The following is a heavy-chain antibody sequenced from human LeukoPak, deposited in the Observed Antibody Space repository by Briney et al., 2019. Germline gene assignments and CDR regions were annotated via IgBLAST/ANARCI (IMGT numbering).Heavy chain of an antibody. CDR1: GYTFTSYG. J-gene: IGHJ6*02. CDR3: AREGKGSSWYTYYYYYGMDV. D-gene: IGHD6-13*01. Sequence: ASVKVSCKASGYTFTSYGISWVRQAPGQGLEWMGWISAYNGNTNYAQKLQGRVTMTTDTSTSTAYMELRSLRSDDTAVYYCAREGKGSSWYTYYYYYGMDVWGQGTTVTVSS. CDR2: ISAYNGNT. V-gene: IGHV1-18*01.